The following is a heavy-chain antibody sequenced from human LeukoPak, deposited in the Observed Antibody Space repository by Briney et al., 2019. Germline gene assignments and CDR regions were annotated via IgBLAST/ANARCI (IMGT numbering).Heavy chain of an antibody. CDR2: INHSGST. V-gene: IGHV4-34*01. D-gene: IGHD3-22*01. Sequence: SETLSLTCAVYGGAFSGYYWSWIRQPPGQGLEWIGEINHSGSTDYNPSLKSRVTMSVDTSKNQFSLRLSSVTAADTAVYYCARKNITMIKGTLFDYRGQGILVTVSS. CDR1: GGAFSGYY. CDR3: ARKNITMIKGTLFDY. J-gene: IGHJ4*02.